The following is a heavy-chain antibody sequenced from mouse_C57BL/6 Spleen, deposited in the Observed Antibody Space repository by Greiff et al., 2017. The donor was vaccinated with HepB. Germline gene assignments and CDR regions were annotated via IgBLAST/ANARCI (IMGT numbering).Heavy chain of an antibody. CDR2: IYPGDGDT. D-gene: IGHD1-1*01. V-gene: IGHV1-80*01. J-gene: IGHJ2*01. CDR3: ARWAFITTVVATGGYFDY. Sequence: VQLQQSGAELVKPGASVKISCKASGYAFSSYWMNWVKQRPGKGLEWIGQIYPGDGDTNYNGKFKGKATLTADKSSSTAYMQLSSLTSEDSAVYFCARWAFITTVVATGGYFDYWGQGTTLTVSS. CDR1: GYAFSSYW.